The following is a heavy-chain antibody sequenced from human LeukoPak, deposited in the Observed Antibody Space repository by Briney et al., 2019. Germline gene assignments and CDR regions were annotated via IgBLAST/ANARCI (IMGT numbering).Heavy chain of an antibody. J-gene: IGHJ4*02. V-gene: IGHV3-23*01. Sequence: GGTLRLSCAASGFTFSSYGMSWVRQAPGKGLEWVSAISGSGGSTYYADSVKGRFTISRDNSKNTLYLQMNSLRAEDTAVYYCAKVANYYGSGSYYNLGFDYWGQGTLVTVSS. CDR2: ISGSGGST. CDR3: AKVANYYGSGSYYNLGFDY. CDR1: GFTFSSYG. D-gene: IGHD3-10*01.